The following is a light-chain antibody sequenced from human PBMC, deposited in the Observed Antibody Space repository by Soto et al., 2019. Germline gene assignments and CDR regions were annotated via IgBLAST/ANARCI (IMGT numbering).Light chain of an antibody. V-gene: IGKV3-15*01. CDR1: QSVSSN. CDR2: GAS. CDR3: QWYKNRPPLT. J-gene: IGKJ1*01. Sequence: EIVMTQSPATLSVSPGERATLSCRASQSVSSNLAWYQQKPGQAPRLLIYGASTRATGIPARFSGSGSGTEFTLTISSLKFEDFAVYYYQWYKNRPPLTFGQGTKVEIK.